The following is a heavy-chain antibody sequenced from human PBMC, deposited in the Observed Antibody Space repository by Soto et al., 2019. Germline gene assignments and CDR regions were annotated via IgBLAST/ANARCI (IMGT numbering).Heavy chain of an antibody. D-gene: IGHD6-13*01. CDR3: ARGYSSSWYYFDY. J-gene: IGHJ4*02. Sequence: GGSLRLSCAASGFTFSSYGMHWVRQAPGKGLEWVAVISYDGSNKYYADSVKGRFTISRDNSKNTLYLQMNSLRAEDTAVYYCARGYSSSWYYFDYWGQGTLVTVSS. CDR1: GFTFSSYG. V-gene: IGHV3-30*03. CDR2: ISYDGSNK.